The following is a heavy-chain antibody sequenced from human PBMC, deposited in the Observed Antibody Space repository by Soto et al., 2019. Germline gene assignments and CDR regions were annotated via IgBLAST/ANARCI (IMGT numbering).Heavy chain of an antibody. D-gene: IGHD3-22*01. CDR1: GFTFRSYA. CDR2: ISYDGSNK. CDR3: ARDSYYDSSGYYPGY. J-gene: IGHJ4*02. V-gene: IGHV3-30-3*01. Sequence: GXSRRLSGAASGFTFRSYAMHWVRQAPVKGLEWVAVISYDGSNKYYADSVKGRFTISRDNSKNTLHLQMNSLRAEDTAVYYCARDSYYDSSGYYPGYWGQGTLVTVSS.